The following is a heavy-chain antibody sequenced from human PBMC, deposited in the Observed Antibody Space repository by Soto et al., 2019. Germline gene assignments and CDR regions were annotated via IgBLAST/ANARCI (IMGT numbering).Heavy chain of an antibody. Sequence: QVQLQQWGAGLLKPSETLSLTCAVYGGSFSGYYWSWIRQPPGKGLEWIGEINHSGSANYNPSLKSRVTISVDTSKNQFSLKLSSVTAADTAVYYCARGHGYCSGGSCYSRFDPWGQGTLVTVSS. D-gene: IGHD2-15*01. J-gene: IGHJ5*02. V-gene: IGHV4-34*01. CDR2: INHSGSA. CDR1: GGSFSGYY. CDR3: ARGHGYCSGGSCYSRFDP.